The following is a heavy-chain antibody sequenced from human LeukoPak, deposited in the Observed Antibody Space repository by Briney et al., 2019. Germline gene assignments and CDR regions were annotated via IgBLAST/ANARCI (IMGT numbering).Heavy chain of an antibody. CDR3: ARGGGLDV. CDR1: GFSFSSYW. J-gene: IGHJ6*02. Sequence: GGSLRLSCGASGFSFSSYWMSWFRQAPGKGLEWVASINHNGNVNYYVDSVKGRFTISRDNAKNSLYLQMSNLRAEDTAVYFCARGGGLDVWGQGATVTVSS. D-gene: IGHD3-16*01. V-gene: IGHV3-7*03. CDR2: INHNGNVN.